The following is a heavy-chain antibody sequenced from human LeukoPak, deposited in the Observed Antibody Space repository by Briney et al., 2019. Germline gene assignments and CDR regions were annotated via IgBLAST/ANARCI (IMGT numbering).Heavy chain of an antibody. Sequence: SETLSLTCSVSGDSISYFYWSWIRQAAGKGLEWIGRVSSSGNTDYNASLKSRVTISVDTSKNQFSLKLSSVTAADTAVYYCAVAAAEIDLYFDYWGQGTLVTVSS. CDR2: VSSSGNT. D-gene: IGHD6-13*01. V-gene: IGHV4-4*07. CDR1: GDSISYFY. J-gene: IGHJ4*02. CDR3: AVAAAEIDLYFDY.